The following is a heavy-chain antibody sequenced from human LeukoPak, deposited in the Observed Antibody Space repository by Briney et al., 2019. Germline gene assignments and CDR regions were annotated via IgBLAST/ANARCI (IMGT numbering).Heavy chain of an antibody. Sequence: GKSLKISCKGSGYSFTSYWIAWVRQMPGKGLEWMGIINPGDSDTRYSPSFQGQVTISAGKSISTAYLQWSSLQASDTAMYYCARGVGIQGAYIRVYWGQGTLVTVSS. V-gene: IGHV5-51*01. CDR2: INPGDSDT. D-gene: IGHD3-10*01. CDR3: ARGVGIQGAYIRVY. J-gene: IGHJ4*02. CDR1: GYSFTSYW.